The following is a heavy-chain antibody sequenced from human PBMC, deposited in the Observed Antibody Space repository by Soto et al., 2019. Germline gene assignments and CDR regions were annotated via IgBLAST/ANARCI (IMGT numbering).Heavy chain of an antibody. CDR1: GYTFTSYG. J-gene: IGHJ6*02. Sequence: VASVKVSCKASGYTFTSYGISWVRQAPGQGLEWMGWISAYNGNTNYAQKLQGRVTMTTDTSTSTAYMELRSLRSDDTAVYYCARELYDFWSGSRVQMDVWGQGTTVTVSS. D-gene: IGHD3-3*01. CDR3: ARELYDFWSGSRVQMDV. V-gene: IGHV1-18*04. CDR2: ISAYNGNT.